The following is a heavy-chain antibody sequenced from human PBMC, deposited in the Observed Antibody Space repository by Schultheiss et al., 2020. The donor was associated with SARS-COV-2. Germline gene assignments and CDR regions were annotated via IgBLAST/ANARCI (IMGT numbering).Heavy chain of an antibody. D-gene: IGHD6-13*01. V-gene: IGHV3-13*01. CDR3: AGDGGKDSSSWYGGRVDWFDP. J-gene: IGHJ5*02. Sequence: GGSLRLSCAASGFTFSSYDMHWVRQATGKGLEWVSAIGTAGDTYYPGSVKGRFTISRENAKNSLYLQMNSLRAEDTAVYYCAGDGGKDSSSWYGGRVDWFDPWGQGTLVTVSS. CDR2: IGTAGDT. CDR1: GFTFSSYD.